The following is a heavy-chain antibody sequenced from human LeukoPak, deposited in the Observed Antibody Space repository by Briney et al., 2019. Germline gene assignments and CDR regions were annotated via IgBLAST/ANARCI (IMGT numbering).Heavy chain of an antibody. CDR1: GGTFSSYA. J-gene: IGHJ3*02. CDR2: IIPILGIA. Sequence: SVKVSCKASGGTFSSYAISWVRQAPGQGLEWMGRIIPILGIANYAQKFQGRVTITADKSTSTAYMELSSLRSEDTAVYYCARVRGSSGWSHAFDIWGQGTMVTVSS. CDR3: ARVRGSSGWSHAFDI. V-gene: IGHV1-69*04. D-gene: IGHD6-19*01.